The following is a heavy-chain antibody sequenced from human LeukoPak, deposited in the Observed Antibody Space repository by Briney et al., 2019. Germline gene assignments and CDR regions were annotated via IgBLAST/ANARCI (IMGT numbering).Heavy chain of an antibody. CDR2: FDPEDGET. CDR1: GYTLTELS. D-gene: IGHD3-22*01. Sequence: ASVKVSCKVSGYTLTELSMHWVRQAPGKGLEWMGGFDPEDGETIYAQKFQGRVTMTEDTSTDTAYMELSSLRSEDTAVYYCATGPIYDSSGYYYPFDYWGQGTLVTVSS. V-gene: IGHV1-24*01. J-gene: IGHJ4*02. CDR3: ATGPIYDSSGYYYPFDY.